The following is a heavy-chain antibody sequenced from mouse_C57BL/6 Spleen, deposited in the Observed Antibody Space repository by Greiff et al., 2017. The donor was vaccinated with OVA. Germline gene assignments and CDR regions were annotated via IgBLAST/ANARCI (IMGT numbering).Heavy chain of an antibody. J-gene: IGHJ4*01. Sequence: VKLMESGAELVRPGASVTLSCKASGYTFTDYEMHWVKQTPVHGLEWIGAIDPETGGTAYNQKFKGKAILTADKSSSTAYMELRSLTSEDSAVYYCTRWAPTTVVDYAMDYWGQGTSVTVSS. V-gene: IGHV1-15*01. CDR1: GYTFTDYE. CDR2: IDPETGGT. D-gene: IGHD1-1*01. CDR3: TRWAPTTVVDYAMDY.